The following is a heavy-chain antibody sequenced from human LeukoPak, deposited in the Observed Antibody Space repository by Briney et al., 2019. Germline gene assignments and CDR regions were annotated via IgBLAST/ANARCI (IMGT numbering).Heavy chain of an antibody. CDR2: IWYDGSNK. J-gene: IGHJ4*02. Sequence: GGSLRLSCAASGFTFSSYGMHWVRQAPGKGLKWVAVIWYDGSNKYYADSVKGRFTISRDNSKNTLYLQMNSLRAEDTAVYYCARDGGWYFTEKYYFDYWGQGTLVTVSS. V-gene: IGHV3-33*01. CDR1: GFTFSSYG. CDR3: ARDGGWYFTEKYYFDY. D-gene: IGHD6-19*01.